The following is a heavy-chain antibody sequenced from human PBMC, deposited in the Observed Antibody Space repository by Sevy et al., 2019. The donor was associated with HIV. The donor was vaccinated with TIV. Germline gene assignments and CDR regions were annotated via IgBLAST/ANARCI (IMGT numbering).Heavy chain of an antibody. D-gene: IGHD2-21*01. J-gene: IGHJ4*02. CDR3: TRELWPGDY. Sequence: GGSLRLSCAASGFTISEYYMGWVRQAPGKGLEWVADIYQDGSQQNYVDSVKGRFTISRDNAKNSVYLQMNSLRVDDTGIYYCTRELWPGDYWGQGTLVTVSS. V-gene: IGHV3-7*01. CDR2: IYQDGSQQ. CDR1: GFTISEYY.